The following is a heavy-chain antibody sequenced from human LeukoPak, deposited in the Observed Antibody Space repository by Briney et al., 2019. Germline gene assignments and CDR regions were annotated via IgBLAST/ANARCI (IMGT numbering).Heavy chain of an antibody. CDR3: ARIWFGEGYMDV. J-gene: IGHJ6*03. Sequence: GGSLRLSCAASGFMFSSYEMNWVHQAPGKGLEWVSYISSSGSTIYYADSVKGRFTISRDNAKSSLYLQMNSLRAEDTALYYCARIWFGEGYMDVWGKGTTVTVSS. CDR2: ISSSGSTI. CDR1: GFMFSSYE. V-gene: IGHV3-48*03. D-gene: IGHD3-10*01.